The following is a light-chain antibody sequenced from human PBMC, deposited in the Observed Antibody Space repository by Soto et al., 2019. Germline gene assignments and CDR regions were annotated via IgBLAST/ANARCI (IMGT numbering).Light chain of an antibody. CDR1: QYISNNY. CDR2: GSS. CDR3: QQYGSSPIT. J-gene: IGKJ4*01. Sequence: EIVLTQSPGTRSLSPGDRATLSCRASQYISNNYLAWYQQKPGQAPRLLIYGSSSRATGIPDRFSGSVSRTDFTLTMTRLESEDFAVYFCQQYGSSPITCGGGTKVEI. V-gene: IGKV3-20*01.